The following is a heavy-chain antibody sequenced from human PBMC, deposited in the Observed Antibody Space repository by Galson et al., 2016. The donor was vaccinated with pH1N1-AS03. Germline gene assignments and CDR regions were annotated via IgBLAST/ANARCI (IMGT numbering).Heavy chain of an antibody. D-gene: IGHD4-17*01. CDR1: GGSISSYY. V-gene: IGHV4-59*08. J-gene: IGHJ3*01. CDR2: IFYNGTT. CDR3: ARFPDYGDDVGY. Sequence: LSLTCTVSGGSISSYYWSWIRQPPGKRLEWIGYIFYNGTTNYNPSLKSRVTISVDTSKNQFSLKLTSVTAADTAVYYCARFPDYGDDVGYWGQGTVVTVSS.